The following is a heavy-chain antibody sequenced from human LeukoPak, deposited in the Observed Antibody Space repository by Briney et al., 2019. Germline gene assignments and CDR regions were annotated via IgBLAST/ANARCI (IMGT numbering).Heavy chain of an antibody. J-gene: IGHJ4*02. CDR1: GYTFTSYG. CDR2: ISANNGDT. V-gene: IGHV1-18*01. D-gene: IGHD1-26*01. Sequence: ASVKVSCKASGYTFTSYGIAWVRQAPGQGLQWMGWISANNGDTSYSQKLQGRVTMTTDTSTNTAYMELRSLTSDDTAVYYCAREGSYSGSYYTSSPGDYWGQGTLVTVSS. CDR3: AREGSYSGSYYTSSPGDY.